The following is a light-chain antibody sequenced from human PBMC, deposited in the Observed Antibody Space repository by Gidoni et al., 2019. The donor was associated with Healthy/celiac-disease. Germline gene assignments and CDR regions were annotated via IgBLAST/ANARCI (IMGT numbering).Light chain of an antibody. Sequence: DIVMTQSPDSLAVSLGERATINCKSSQSVLYSSNNKNYLAWYQQNPVQPPKLLIYWASTRESGVPDRFSGSGSGTDFTLTIISLQAEDVAVYYCQQYYSTPTFGQGTRLEIK. CDR1: QSVLYSSNNKNY. CDR2: WAS. V-gene: IGKV4-1*01. CDR3: QQYYSTPT. J-gene: IGKJ5*01.